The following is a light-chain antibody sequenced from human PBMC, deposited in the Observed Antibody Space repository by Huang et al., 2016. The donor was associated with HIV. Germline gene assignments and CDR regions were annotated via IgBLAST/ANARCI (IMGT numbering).Light chain of an antibody. CDR1: QDIRND. CDR3: LQDYNYPWT. Sequence: AIQMTQSPSSLSASVGDRVTITCRASQDIRNDLGWYQQKPGKAPNLLLYAASSLQSGVSSRFSGSGSGTDFTLTINNLQPEDFATYYCLQDYNYPWTFAQGTKVEIK. CDR2: AAS. J-gene: IGKJ1*01. V-gene: IGKV1-6*01.